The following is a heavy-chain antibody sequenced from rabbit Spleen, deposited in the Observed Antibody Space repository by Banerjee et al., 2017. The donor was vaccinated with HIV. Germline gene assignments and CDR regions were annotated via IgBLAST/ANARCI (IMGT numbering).Heavy chain of an antibody. CDR3: ARDAGTSFSTYGMDL. V-gene: IGHV1S40*01. CDR2: AYAGSSGST. CDR1: GFSFNSGYD. D-gene: IGHD8-1*01. J-gene: IGHJ6*01. Sequence: QSLEESGGGLVKPGASLTLTCKASGFSFNSGYDMCWVRQAPGKGLEWVACAYAGSSGSTYSATWAKGRFTISKRSSTTVTLQMTGLTAADTATYFCARDAGTSFSTYGMDLWGQGTLVTVS.